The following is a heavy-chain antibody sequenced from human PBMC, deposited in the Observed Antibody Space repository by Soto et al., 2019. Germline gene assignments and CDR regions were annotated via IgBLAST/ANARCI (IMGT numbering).Heavy chain of an antibody. CDR3: IWKGATFDY. D-gene: IGHD1-26*01. Sequence: EVQLVESGGGLVRPGESLRLSCVASGFTFSGAWMNWVRQPPGKGLEWVGLIRSKTSGGTADYAAPVKGRFTVSRDDSKNTLYLQMNSLKTEDTAMYYCIWKGATFDYWGQGTLVTVSS. CDR2: IRSKTSGGTA. V-gene: IGHV3-15*01. CDR1: GFTFSGAW. J-gene: IGHJ4*02.